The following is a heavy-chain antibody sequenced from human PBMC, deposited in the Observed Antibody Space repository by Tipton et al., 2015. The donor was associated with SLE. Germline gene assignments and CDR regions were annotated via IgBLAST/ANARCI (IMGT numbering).Heavy chain of an antibody. D-gene: IGHD5-24*01. Sequence: GLVKPSETLSLTCTVSGGSISSSFYYWGWIRQPPGKGLEWLGKIDYNGTTYYNPSLKSRVTISVDTSKKQFSLKLTSVTAADTAVYYCARTKLQGSLVDWYFDLWCRGTLVTVSS. J-gene: IGHJ2*01. CDR3: ARTKLQGSLVDWYFDL. V-gene: IGHV4-39*07. CDR2: IDYNGTT. CDR1: GGSISSSFYY.